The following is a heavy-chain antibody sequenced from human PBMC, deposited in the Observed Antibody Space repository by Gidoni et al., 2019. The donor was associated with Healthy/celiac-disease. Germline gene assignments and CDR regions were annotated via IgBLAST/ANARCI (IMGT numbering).Heavy chain of an antibody. V-gene: IGHV1-69*01. CDR1: GGTFSSYA. D-gene: IGHD6-13*01. CDR2: IIPILGTA. Sequence: QVQLVQSGAEVKKPGSSVKVSCKASGGTFSSYAISWVRQAPGQGLEWMGGIIPILGTANYAQKFQGRVTITADESTSTAYMELSSLRSEDTAVYYCARCRSSKPGGSGGDYGWFDPWGQGTLVTVSS. CDR3: ARCRSSKPGGSGGDYGWFDP. J-gene: IGHJ5*02.